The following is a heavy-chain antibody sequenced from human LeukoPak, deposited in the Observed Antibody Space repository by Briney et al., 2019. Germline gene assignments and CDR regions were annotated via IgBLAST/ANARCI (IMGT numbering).Heavy chain of an antibody. CDR3: TRDCSGGTCSSFWFDP. D-gene: IGHD2-15*01. J-gene: IGHJ5*02. CDR2: ITAYNGNT. CDR1: GYTFRNYA. Sequence: ASVKVPCKASGYTFRNYAITWVRQAPGQGLERMGWITAYNGNTNYAQKFQGRVTMTTDTSTATACMELRNLKSDDTAVYYCTRDCSGGTCSSFWFDPWGQGTLVTVSS. V-gene: IGHV1-18*01.